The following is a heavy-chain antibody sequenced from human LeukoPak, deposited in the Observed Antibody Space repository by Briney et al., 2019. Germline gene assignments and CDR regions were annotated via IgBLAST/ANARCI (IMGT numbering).Heavy chain of an antibody. CDR3: ARGEGLGTTNGGYYFAY. CDR1: GFTFGTNS. CDR2: ITGSSDII. V-gene: IGHV3-48*04. D-gene: IGHD1-26*01. J-gene: IGHJ4*02. Sequence: GGSLRLSCATSGFTFGTNSMNWVRQAPGKGLEWLSYITGSSDIIYYADSVKGRFTISRDNAENSLYLQMNSLRAEDTAVYYCARGEGLGTTNGGYYFAYWGQGSLVIVSS.